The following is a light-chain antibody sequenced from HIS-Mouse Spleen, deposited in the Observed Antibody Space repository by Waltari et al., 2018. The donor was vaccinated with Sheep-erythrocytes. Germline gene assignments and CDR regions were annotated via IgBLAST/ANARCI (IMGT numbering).Light chain of an antibody. CDR2: EVS. CDR3: SSYAGSNNFV. CDR1: SRDVRGSNY. J-gene: IGLJ1*01. Sequence: QSALTQPPSASGSPGQSVTISSTGTSRDVRGSNYVSWYQQPPGKAPKLMIYEVSKRPSGVPDRFSGSKSGNTASLTVSGLQAEDEADYYCSSYAGSNNFVFGTGTKVTVL. V-gene: IGLV2-8*01.